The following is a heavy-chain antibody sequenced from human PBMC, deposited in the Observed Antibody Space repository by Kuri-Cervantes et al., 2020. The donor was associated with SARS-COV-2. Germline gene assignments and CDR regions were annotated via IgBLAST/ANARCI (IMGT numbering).Heavy chain of an antibody. Sequence: GGSLRLSCAAPGFTFSSYSMNWVRQAPGKGLEWVSSISSTSSYIYYADSVKGRFTISRDNAKNSLYLQMNSLRAEDTAVYYCARDCSSPYKYYYYYYMDVWGKGTTVTVS. J-gene: IGHJ6*03. CDR2: ISSTSSYI. D-gene: IGHD6-13*01. CDR1: GFTFSSYS. CDR3: ARDCSSPYKYYYYYYMDV. V-gene: IGHV3-21*01.